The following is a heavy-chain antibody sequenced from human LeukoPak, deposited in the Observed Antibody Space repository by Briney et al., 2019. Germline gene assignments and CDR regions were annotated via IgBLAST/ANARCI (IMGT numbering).Heavy chain of an antibody. CDR1: GFTFTTNG. CDR2: ISFDGSYQ. CDR3: AKDRGGSYRGAFDY. J-gene: IGHJ4*02. Sequence: GRSLRLSCAASGFTFTTNGMHWVRQAPGKGLEWVAIISFDGSYQYYADYVKGRFTISRDTSKNTLYLQMNSLILADTVVYYWAKDRGGSYRGAFDYWGQGTLVTVSS. V-gene: IGHV3-30*18. D-gene: IGHD1-26*01.